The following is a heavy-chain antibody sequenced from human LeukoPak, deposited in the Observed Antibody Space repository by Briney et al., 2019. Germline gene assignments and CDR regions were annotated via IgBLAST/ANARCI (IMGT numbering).Heavy chain of an antibody. J-gene: IGHJ6*02. CDR2: IYYSGST. CDR1: GGSFSGYY. Sequence: SETLSLTCAVYGGSFSGYYWSWIRQPPGKGLEWIGYIYYSGSTNYNPSLKSRVTISVDTSKNQFSLKLSSMTAADTAVYYCARFVGSSGMDVWGQGTTVTVSS. CDR3: ARFVGSSGMDV. D-gene: IGHD2-2*03. V-gene: IGHV4-59*01.